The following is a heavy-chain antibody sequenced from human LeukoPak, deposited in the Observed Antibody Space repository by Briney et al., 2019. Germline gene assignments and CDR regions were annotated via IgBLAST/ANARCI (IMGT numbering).Heavy chain of an antibody. J-gene: IGHJ4*02. V-gene: IGHV3-23*01. D-gene: IGHD3-10*01. CDR2: INNSGGRT. Sequence: GGSLRLSCAASGFIFSTYTMGWLRQAPGKGLEWVSDINNSGGRTYYADFVKGRFTISRGNSKNTLYLHMSSLRAEDTAIYFCAKAKTSGSAYDYWGQGILVTVSS. CDR3: AKAKTSGSAYDY. CDR1: GFIFSTYT.